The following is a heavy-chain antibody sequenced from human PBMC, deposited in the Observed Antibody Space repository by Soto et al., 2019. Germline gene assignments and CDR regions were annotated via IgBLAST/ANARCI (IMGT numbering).Heavy chain of an antibody. J-gene: IGHJ4*02. CDR1: GFTFSNNA. D-gene: IGHD3-16*01. V-gene: IGHV3-23*01. Sequence: EVHLLESGGGLVQPGGSLRLSCAASGFTFSNNAMSWVRQAPGKGLEWVSAISGGGGGTHYADSVKGRFTISRDNSKTTLYLQLNSLRADDTAVYFCAKGGGSFDYWGQGTLVTVSS. CDR3: AKGGGSFDY. CDR2: ISGGGGGT.